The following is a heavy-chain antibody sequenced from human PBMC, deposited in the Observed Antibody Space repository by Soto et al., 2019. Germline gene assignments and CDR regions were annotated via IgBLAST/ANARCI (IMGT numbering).Heavy chain of an antibody. V-gene: IGHV3-30*04. CDR3: TRVLYDSSGYSGAPFGH. CDR2: ISSGGITQ. D-gene: IGHD3-22*01. CDR1: VFICSSYA. J-gene: IGHJ4*02. Sequence: QAWGALRLSCAASVFICSSYAMHWVRQAPGKGLGWVALISSGGITQYYADSVKGRFTISRDSSRKTVYLQMNSLRDEDTAVYYCTRVLYDSSGYSGAPFGHWGQGTLVTVSS.